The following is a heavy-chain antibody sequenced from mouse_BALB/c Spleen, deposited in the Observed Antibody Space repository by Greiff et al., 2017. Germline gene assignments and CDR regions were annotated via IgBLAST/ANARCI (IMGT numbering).Heavy chain of an antibody. V-gene: IGHV2-9-2*01. J-gene: IGHJ3*01. D-gene: IGHD1-1*02. CDR3: VRDGGSAWFAY. Sequence: VQLKESGPGLVAPSQSLSITCTVSGFSLTSSDISWIRQPPGKGLEWLGVIWTGGGTNYNSAFMSRLSISKDNSKSQVFLKMNSLQTDDTAIYYCVRDGGSAWFAYWGQGTLVTVSA. CDR1: GFSLTSSD. CDR2: IWTGGGT.